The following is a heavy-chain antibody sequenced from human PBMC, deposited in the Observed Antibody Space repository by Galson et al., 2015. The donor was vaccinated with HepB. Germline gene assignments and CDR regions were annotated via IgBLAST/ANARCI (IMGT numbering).Heavy chain of an antibody. J-gene: IGHJ4*02. CDR3: ARESFGVVNLDN. Sequence: SLRLSCAASGFTFSTYWMNWVRQAPGKGLEWVANIKQDGSEKYYVDSVKGRFTISRDNAKNSLYLQMNSLRPEDTAVYSCARESFGVVNLDNWGQGTLVIVYS. D-gene: IGHD3-3*01. CDR2: IKQDGSEK. CDR1: GFTFSTYW. V-gene: IGHV3-7*01.